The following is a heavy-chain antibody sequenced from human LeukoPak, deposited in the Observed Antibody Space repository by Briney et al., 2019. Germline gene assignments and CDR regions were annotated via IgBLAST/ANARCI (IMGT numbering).Heavy chain of an antibody. CDR1: GYSISSGYY. V-gene: IGHV4-38-2*02. CDR3: ARANYDSSGFYYYYYMDV. CDR2: IYYSGST. D-gene: IGHD3-22*01. J-gene: IGHJ6*03. Sequence: SETLSLTCTVSGYSISSGYYWGWIRQPPGKGLEWIGSIYYSGSTYYNPSLKSRVTISVDTSKNQFSLKLSSVTAADTAVYYCARANYDSSGFYYYYYMDVWGKGTTVTISS.